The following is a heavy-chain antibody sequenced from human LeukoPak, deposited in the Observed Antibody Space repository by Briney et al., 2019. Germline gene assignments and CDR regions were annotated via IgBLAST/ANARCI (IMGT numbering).Heavy chain of an antibody. V-gene: IGHV1-2*06. Sequence: ASVKVSCKASGFTFTDYYLHWVRQAPGQGLEWMGRIILNNGATNYAQKFQGRVTLTRDTSISTAYMELSRQTTDDTAVYCCATGGGNHNFDYWGQGTLVTVSS. CDR2: IILNNGAT. CDR3: ATGGGNHNFDY. D-gene: IGHD2-15*01. CDR1: GFTFTDYY. J-gene: IGHJ4*02.